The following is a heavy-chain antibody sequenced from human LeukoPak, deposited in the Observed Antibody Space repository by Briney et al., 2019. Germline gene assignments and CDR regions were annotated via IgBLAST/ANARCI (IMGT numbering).Heavy chain of an antibody. CDR1: GFTFSSYE. V-gene: IGHV3-48*03. D-gene: IGHD6-19*01. CDR2: ISSSGSTI. J-gene: IGHJ5*02. CDR3: AREGIAVAGNWFDP. Sequence: GGSLRLSCAASGFTFSSYEMNWVRQAPGKGLEWVSYISSSGSTIYYADSVKGRFTISRDSAKNSLYLQMNSLRAEDTAVYYCAREGIAVAGNWFDPWGQGTLVTVSS.